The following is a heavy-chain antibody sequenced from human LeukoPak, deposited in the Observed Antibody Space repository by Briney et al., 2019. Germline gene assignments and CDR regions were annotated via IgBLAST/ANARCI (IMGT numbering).Heavy chain of an antibody. Sequence: ASVKVSCKASGYTFTGYYMHWVRQAPGQGLERMGWINPNSGGTNYAQKFQGRVTMTRDTSISTAYMELSRLRSDDTAVYYCARGEVTMVRGVIDGGFDPWGQGTLVTVSS. CDR1: GYTFTGYY. CDR3: ARGEVTMVRGVIDGGFDP. V-gene: IGHV1-2*02. J-gene: IGHJ5*02. D-gene: IGHD3-10*01. CDR2: INPNSGGT.